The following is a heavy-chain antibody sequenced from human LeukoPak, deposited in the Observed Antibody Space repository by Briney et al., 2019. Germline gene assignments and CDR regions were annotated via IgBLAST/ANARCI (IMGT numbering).Heavy chain of an antibody. CDR3: VRLRRNYDSSGYYYYYDY. CDR1: GYTFSSFS. Sequence: GGSLRLSCVASGYTFSSFSINWVPQAPGKGLEWVSSISVRSNYIYYADSVRGRFSISRDDARSSLYLQMDSLRGDDTAVYYCVRLRRNYDSSGYYYYYDYWGQGTLVTVSS. V-gene: IGHV3-21*01. J-gene: IGHJ4*02. CDR2: ISVRSNYI. D-gene: IGHD3-22*01.